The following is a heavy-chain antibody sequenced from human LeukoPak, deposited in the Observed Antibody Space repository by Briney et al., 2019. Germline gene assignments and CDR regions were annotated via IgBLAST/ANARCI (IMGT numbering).Heavy chain of an antibody. J-gene: IGHJ4*02. V-gene: IGHV3-20*04. CDR2: INWNGGST. CDR1: GFTFDDYG. Sequence: PGGSLRLSCAASGFTFDDYGMSWVRQAPGKGLEGVSGINWNGGSTGYAESVKGRFTIARDNAKNSLYLQMNSLRAEDTALYYCAREARYYYGSGSYVTYWGQGTLVTVSS. CDR3: AREARYYYGSGSYVTY. D-gene: IGHD3-10*01.